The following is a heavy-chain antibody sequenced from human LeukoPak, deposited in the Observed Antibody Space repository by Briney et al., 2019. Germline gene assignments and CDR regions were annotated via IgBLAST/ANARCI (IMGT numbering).Heavy chain of an antibody. J-gene: IGHJ4*02. V-gene: IGHV1-8*01. D-gene: IGHD5-12*01. CDR1: GYTFTSYG. CDR3: ASSRGYSGYDAFDY. CDR2: MNPNSGNT. Sequence: GASVKVSCKASGYTFTSYGINWVRQATGQGLEWMGWMNPNSGNTGYAQKFQGRVTMTRNTSISTAYMELSSLRSEDTAVYYCASSRGYSGYDAFDYWGQGTLVTVSS.